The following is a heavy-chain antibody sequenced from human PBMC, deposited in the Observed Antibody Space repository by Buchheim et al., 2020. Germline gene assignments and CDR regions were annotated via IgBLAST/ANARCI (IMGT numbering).Heavy chain of an antibody. CDR1: GFTFSSYW. D-gene: IGHD3-3*01. CDR2: INSDGSST. J-gene: IGHJ3*02. CDR3: ARVGITIFGVVIKAPDDAFDI. V-gene: IGHV3-74*01. Sequence: EVQLVESGGGLVQPGGSLRLSCAASGFTFSSYWMHWVRQAPGKGLVWVSRINSDGSSTSYADSVKGRFTISRDNAKNTLYLQMNSLRAEDTAVYYCARVGITIFGVVIKAPDDAFDIWGQGT.